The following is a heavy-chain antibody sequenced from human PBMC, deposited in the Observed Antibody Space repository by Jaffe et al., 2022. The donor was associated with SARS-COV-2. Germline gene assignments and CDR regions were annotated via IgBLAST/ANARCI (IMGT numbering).Heavy chain of an antibody. J-gene: IGHJ5*01. CDR2: ISHTGRT. CDR1: GASFTDYY. V-gene: IGHV4-34*02. D-gene: IGHD3-10*01. Sequence: QVQLQQWGAGLLKSSETLSLTCAAYGASFTDYYWSWIRQSPGKGLEWIGEISHTGRTNYNPSLETRVFMSMDTTKNQFSLNLTSVTAADTGIYYCARPLSGSFDFWGQGILVTVSS. CDR3: ARPLSGSFDF.